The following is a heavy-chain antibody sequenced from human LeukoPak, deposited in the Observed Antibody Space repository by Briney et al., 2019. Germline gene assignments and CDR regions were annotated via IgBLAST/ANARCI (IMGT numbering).Heavy chain of an antibody. J-gene: IGHJ4*02. D-gene: IGHD7-27*01. CDR1: GLAVSSNH. CDR2: ISSSSSFI. V-gene: IGHV3-21*01. CDR3: ARGHPWGLAFDY. Sequence: GGSLRLSCAPFGLAVSSNHISWVRQAPGKGLEWVSSISSSSSFIHYADSPKGRFTISRDNAQNSLYLQMTSLRAEDTALYYCARGHPWGLAFDYWGQGTLVTVSS.